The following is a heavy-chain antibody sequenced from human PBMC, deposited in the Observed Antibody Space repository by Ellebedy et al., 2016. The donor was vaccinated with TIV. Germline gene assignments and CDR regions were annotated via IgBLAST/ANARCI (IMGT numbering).Heavy chain of an antibody. D-gene: IGHD2-15*01. CDR3: ARLIGGTCQCAFDI. CDR2: INQDGGEK. J-gene: IGHJ3*02. Sequence: GESLKISCAASGFTISRHWMSWVRQGPGKGLEWVANINQDGGEKNYVDSMRGRFTISRDNAKNSLYLQINSLRAEDTAVYYCARLIGGTCQCAFDIWGQGTMVTVSS. CDR1: GFTISRHW. V-gene: IGHV3-7*01.